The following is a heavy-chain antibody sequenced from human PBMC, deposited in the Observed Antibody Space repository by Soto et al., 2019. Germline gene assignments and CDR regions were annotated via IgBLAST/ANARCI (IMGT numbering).Heavy chain of an antibody. J-gene: IGHJ6*02. CDR3: ATDGVTIFGVAPYGMDV. Sequence: ASVKVSCKVSGYTLTELSMHWVRQAPGKGLEWMGGFDPEDGETIYAQKFQGRVTMTEDTSTGTAYMELSSLRSEDTAVYYCATDGVTIFGVAPYGMDVWGQGTTVTVSS. CDR1: GYTLTELS. V-gene: IGHV1-24*01. CDR2: FDPEDGET. D-gene: IGHD3-3*01.